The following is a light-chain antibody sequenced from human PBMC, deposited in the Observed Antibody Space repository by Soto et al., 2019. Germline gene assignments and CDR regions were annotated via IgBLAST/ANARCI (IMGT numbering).Light chain of an antibody. CDR1: QTINDW. CDR3: HQYDRFPHT. CDR2: KAS. J-gene: IGKJ1*01. Sequence: DVQMTQSPSTLSASVGDRVTITCRTSQTINDWLAWYQQKPGKAPSLLIYKASTLESGVPLRFSGSGSGTEFTLTITNLQPDDFATFYCHQYDRFPHTFGQGTKVEF. V-gene: IGKV1-5*03.